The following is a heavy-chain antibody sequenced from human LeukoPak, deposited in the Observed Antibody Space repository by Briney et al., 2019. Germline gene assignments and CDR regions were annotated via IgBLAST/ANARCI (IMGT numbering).Heavy chain of an antibody. V-gene: IGHV3-30*03. Sequence: GGSLRLSCAASGFTFSSYGMHWVRQAPGKGLEWVAVISYDGSNKYYADSVKGRFTISRDNSKNTLYLQMNSLRAEDTAVYYCASRSAGEYYFDYWGQGTLVTVSS. CDR3: ASRSAGEYYFDY. D-gene: IGHD3-16*01. CDR1: GFTFSSYG. J-gene: IGHJ4*02. CDR2: ISYDGSNK.